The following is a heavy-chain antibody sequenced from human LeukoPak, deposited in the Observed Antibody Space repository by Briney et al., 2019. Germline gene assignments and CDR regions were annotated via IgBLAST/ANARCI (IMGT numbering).Heavy chain of an antibody. V-gene: IGHV4-39*07. CDR1: GGSISSSSYY. CDR3: ARSRIGDY. D-gene: IGHD2/OR15-2a*01. CDR2: IYYSGST. J-gene: IGHJ4*02. Sequence: SETLSLTCTVSGGSISSSSYYWGWIRQPPGKGLEWIGSIYYSGSTYYNPSLKSRVTISVDTSKNQFSLRLSSVTAADTAVYYCARSRIGDYWGQGTLVTVSS.